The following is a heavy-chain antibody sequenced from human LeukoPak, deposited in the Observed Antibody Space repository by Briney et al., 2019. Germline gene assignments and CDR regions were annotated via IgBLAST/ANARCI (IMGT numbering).Heavy chain of an antibody. Sequence: GGSLRLSCAASGFTFSSYAMHWVRQAPGKGLEWVVAISHDGSNKYQEDSVKGRFTISRDNSKNTVYLQMNSLRAEDTAVYFCAGSPKYSSSWYEYFQHWGQGTLVTVSS. J-gene: IGHJ1*01. CDR3: AGSPKYSSSWYEYFQH. D-gene: IGHD6-13*01. V-gene: IGHV3-30*01. CDR1: GFTFSSYA. CDR2: ISHDGSNK.